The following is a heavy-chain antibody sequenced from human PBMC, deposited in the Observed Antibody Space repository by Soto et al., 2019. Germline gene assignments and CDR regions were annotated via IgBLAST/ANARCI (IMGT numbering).Heavy chain of an antibody. CDR3: ARSLVATTSYYYGMDV. D-gene: IGHD5-12*01. CDR2: IDPSDSYT. J-gene: IGHJ6*02. V-gene: IGHV5-10-1*01. CDR1: GYSFTSYW. Sequence: RGESLKISCKGSGYSFTSYWISWVRQMPGKGLEWMGRIDPSDSYTNYSPSFQGHVTISADKSTSTAYLQWSSLKASDTAMYYCARSLVATTSYYYGMDVWGQGTTVTVSS.